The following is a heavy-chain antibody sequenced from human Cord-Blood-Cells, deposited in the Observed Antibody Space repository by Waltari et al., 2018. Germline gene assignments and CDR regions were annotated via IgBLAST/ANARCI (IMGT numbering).Heavy chain of an antibody. CDR1: GYTFTGSY. CDR3: ARGTYYYDSSGYYSGYFQH. CDR2: INPNSGGT. D-gene: IGHD3-22*01. V-gene: IGHV1-2*02. J-gene: IGHJ1*01. Sequence: QVQLVQSGAEVKKPGASVKVSCKASGYTFTGSYMHWVRQAPGQGLEWMGWINPNSGGTNYAQKFQGRVTMTRDTSISTAYMELSRLRSDDTAVYYCARGTYYYDSSGYYSGYFQHWGQGTLVTVSS.